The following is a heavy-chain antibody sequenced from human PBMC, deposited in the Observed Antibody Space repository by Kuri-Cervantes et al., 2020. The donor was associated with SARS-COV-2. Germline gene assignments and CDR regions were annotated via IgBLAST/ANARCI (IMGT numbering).Heavy chain of an antibody. CDR3: ARPERFFGVVIPQGGAFDI. Sequence: SVKVSCKASGGTFSSYAISWVRQAPGQGLEWMGGIIPIFGTANYAQKFQGRVTITADESTSTAYMELSSLRSEDTAVYYCARPERFFGVVIPQGGAFDIWGQGTMVTGSS. CDR2: IIPIFGTA. D-gene: IGHD3-3*01. J-gene: IGHJ3*02. CDR1: GGTFSSYA. V-gene: IGHV1-69*13.